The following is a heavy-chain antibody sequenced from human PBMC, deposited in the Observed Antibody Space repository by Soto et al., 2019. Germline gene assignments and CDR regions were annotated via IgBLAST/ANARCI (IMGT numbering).Heavy chain of an antibody. CDR2: ISGSAATT. V-gene: IGHV3-23*01. J-gene: IGHJ4*02. CDR3: ARDRSYYDSSGSYSPPY. Sequence: EVQLLESGGGLVQPGGSLRLSCAASGFTFSSYAMNWVRQAPGKGLEWVSAISGSAATTHFADSVKGRFTISRDNSKNPRYLQMNSLRAEDTAVYYCARDRSYYDSSGSYSPPYWGQGTLVTVSS. CDR1: GFTFSSYA. D-gene: IGHD3-22*01.